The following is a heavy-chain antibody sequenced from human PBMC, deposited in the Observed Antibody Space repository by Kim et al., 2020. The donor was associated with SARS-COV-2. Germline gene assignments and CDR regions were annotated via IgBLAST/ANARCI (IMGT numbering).Heavy chain of an antibody. Sequence: SETLSLTCTVSGGSISSYYWSWIRQPPGKGLEWIGYIYYSGSTNYNPSLKSRVTISVDTSKNQFSLKLSSVTAADTAVYYCARVAGGWELLGRPPYYYYYYMDVWGKGTTVTVSS. D-gene: IGHD1-26*01. CDR2: IYYSGST. CDR3: ARVAGGWELLGRPPYYYYYYMDV. V-gene: IGHV4-59*01. J-gene: IGHJ6*03. CDR1: GGSISSYY.